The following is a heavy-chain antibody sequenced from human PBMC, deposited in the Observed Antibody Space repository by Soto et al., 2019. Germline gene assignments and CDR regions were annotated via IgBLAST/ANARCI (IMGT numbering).Heavy chain of an antibody. Sequence: QVQLVESGGGVVQPGRSLRLSCAASGFTFSSYGMHWVRQAPGKGLEWVAVIWYDGSNKYYADSVKGRFTISRDNSKNTLYMQMNSLRAEDTAVYYCARDEGLGVNYYYYGMDVWGQGTRVTVSS. CDR1: GFTFSSYG. V-gene: IGHV3-33*01. D-gene: IGHD3-10*01. CDR2: IWYDGSNK. J-gene: IGHJ6*02. CDR3: ARDEGLGVNYYYYGMDV.